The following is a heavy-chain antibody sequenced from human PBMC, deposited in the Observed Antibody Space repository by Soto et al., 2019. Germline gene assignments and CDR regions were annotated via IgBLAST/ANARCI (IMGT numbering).Heavy chain of an antibody. Sequence: GASVKVSCKASGYTFTSYDINWVRQATGQGLEWMGWMNPNSGNTGYAQKFQGRVTMTRNTSISTAYMELSSLRSKDTAVYYCAGFYGAAAGSFYHWGQGTLVTVSS. J-gene: IGHJ4*02. CDR3: AGFYGAAAGSFYH. D-gene: IGHD6-13*01. CDR1: GYTFTSYD. V-gene: IGHV1-8*01. CDR2: MNPNSGNT.